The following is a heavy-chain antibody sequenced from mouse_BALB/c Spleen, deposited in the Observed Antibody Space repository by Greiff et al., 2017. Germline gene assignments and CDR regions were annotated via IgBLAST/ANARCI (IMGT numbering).Heavy chain of an antibody. CDR3: ARGKIYDGYFYAMDY. CDR2: ISYSGST. D-gene: IGHD2-3*01. J-gene: IGHJ4*01. CDR1: GYSITSDYA. V-gene: IGHV3-2*02. Sequence: EVKLQESGPGLVKPSQSLSLTCTVTGYSITSDYAWNWIRQFPGNKLEWMGYISYSGSTSYNPSLKSRISITRDTSKNQFFLQLNSVTTEDTATYYCARGKIYDGYFYAMDYWGQGTSVTVSS.